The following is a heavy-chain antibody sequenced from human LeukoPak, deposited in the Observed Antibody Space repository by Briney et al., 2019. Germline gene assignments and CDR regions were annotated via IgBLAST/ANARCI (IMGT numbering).Heavy chain of an antibody. CDR2: IDPSDSYT. D-gene: IGHD6-19*01. CDR1: GCSFTSYW. CDR3: ARHLSGGSGRHY. Sequence: GASLRISCKGSGCSFTSYWISWGRQMPGKGLEWMGRIDPSDSYTNYSPSFQGHVTISADKSISTAYLQWSSLKASDTAMYYCARHLSGGSGRHYWGQGTLVTVSS. V-gene: IGHV5-10-1*01. J-gene: IGHJ4*02.